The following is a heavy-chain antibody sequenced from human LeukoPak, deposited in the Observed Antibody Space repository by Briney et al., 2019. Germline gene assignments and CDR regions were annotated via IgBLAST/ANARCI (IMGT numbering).Heavy chain of an antibody. Sequence: GRSLRLSCAASGFTFSSYAMHWVRQAPGKGLEWVAVISYDGSNKYYADSVKGRFTISRDNSRNTLYLQMNSLSAEDTAVYYCAKDHLVLRYFDNNWFDPWGQGTLVTVSS. CDR3: AKDHLVLRYFDNNWFDP. J-gene: IGHJ5*02. CDR1: GFTFSSYA. D-gene: IGHD3-9*01. V-gene: IGHV3-30*04. CDR2: ISYDGSNK.